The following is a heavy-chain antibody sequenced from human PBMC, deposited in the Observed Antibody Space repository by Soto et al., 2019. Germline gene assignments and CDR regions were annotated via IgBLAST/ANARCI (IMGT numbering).Heavy chain of an antibody. CDR1: GFTSSSYG. Sequence: GGSLRLSCAASGFTSSSYGMHWVRQAPGKGLEWVAVISYDGSNKYYADSVKGRFTISRDNSKNTLYLQMNSLRAEDTAVYYCAKDFFVAAKPNWFDPWGQGTLVTVSS. CDR2: ISYDGSNK. D-gene: IGHD2-15*01. CDR3: AKDFFVAAKPNWFDP. V-gene: IGHV3-30*18. J-gene: IGHJ5*02.